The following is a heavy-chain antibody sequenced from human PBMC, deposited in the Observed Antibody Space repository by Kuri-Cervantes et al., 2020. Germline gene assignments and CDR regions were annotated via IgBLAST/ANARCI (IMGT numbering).Heavy chain of an antibody. CDR1: GGSISGYY. Sequence: GSLRLSCTVSGGSISGYYWSWIRQPPGKGLEWIGSIYYSGSTYYNPSLKSRVTISADMSKNQFSLKLSSVTAADTAVYYCARSIGAFGGVIVKSHPFDIWGQGTMVTVSS. V-gene: IGHV4-39*01. D-gene: IGHD3-16*02. J-gene: IGHJ3*02. CDR2: IYYSGST. CDR3: ARSIGAFGGVIVKSHPFDI.